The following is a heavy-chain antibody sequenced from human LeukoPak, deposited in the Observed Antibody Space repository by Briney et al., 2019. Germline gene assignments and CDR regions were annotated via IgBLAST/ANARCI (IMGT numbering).Heavy chain of an antibody. Sequence: ASETLSLTCAVYGGSFSGYYWSWIRQPPGKGLEWIGEINHSGSTNYNPSLKSRVTISVDTSKNQFSLKLSSVTAADTAVYYCARGESSSWYAGYYYYGMDVWGQGTTVTASS. CDR2: INHSGST. V-gene: IGHV4-34*01. J-gene: IGHJ6*02. CDR3: ARGESSSWYAGYYYYGMDV. CDR1: GGSFSGYY. D-gene: IGHD6-13*01.